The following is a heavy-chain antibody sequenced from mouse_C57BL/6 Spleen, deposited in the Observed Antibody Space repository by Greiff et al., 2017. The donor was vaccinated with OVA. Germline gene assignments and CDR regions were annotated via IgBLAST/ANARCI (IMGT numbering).Heavy chain of an antibody. Sequence: QVHVKQSGAVLMKPGASVKLSCKATGYTFTGYWIEWVKQRPGHGLEWIGEILPGSGSTNYNEKFKGKATFTADTSSNTAYMQLSSLTTEDSAIYYCARGAAQATSIAYWGQGTLVTVSA. CDR1: GYTFTGYW. CDR2: ILPGSGST. V-gene: IGHV1-9*01. D-gene: IGHD3-2*02. CDR3: ARGAAQATSIAY. J-gene: IGHJ3*01.